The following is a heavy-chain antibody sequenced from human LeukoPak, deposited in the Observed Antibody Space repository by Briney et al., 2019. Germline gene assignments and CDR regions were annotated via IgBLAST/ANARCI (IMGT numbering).Heavy chain of an antibody. J-gene: IGHJ5*02. D-gene: IGHD6-6*01. CDR2: IIPILGLA. CDR1: GGTFTRYT. Sequence: GASVKVSCKASGGTFTRYTIRWVGEAPGQGGEGRGRIIPILGLANYAQKFQGRVTITADKSTSTAYMELSSLRSEDTAVYYCARDRGGSSSAFDPWGQGTLVTVSS. CDR3: ARDRGGSSSAFDP. V-gene: IGHV1-69*04.